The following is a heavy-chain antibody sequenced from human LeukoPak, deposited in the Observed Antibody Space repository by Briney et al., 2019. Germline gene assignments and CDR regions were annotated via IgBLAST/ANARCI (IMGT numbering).Heavy chain of an antibody. J-gene: IGHJ4*02. V-gene: IGHV3-66*01. CDR2: IYSGGST. CDR3: ARGRFLEWTGAY. D-gene: IGHD3-3*01. Sequence: GGSLRLSCAASGFTVSSNYMSWVRQAPGKGLEWVSVIYSGGSTYYADSVKGRFTISRDNAKNSLYLQMNSLRDEDTAVYYCARGRFLEWTGAYWGQGTLVTVSS. CDR1: GFTVSSNY.